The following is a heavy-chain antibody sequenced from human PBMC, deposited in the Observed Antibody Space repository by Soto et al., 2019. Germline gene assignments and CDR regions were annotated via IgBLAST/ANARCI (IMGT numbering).Heavy chain of an antibody. J-gene: IGHJ1*01. CDR1: GFTFSSYA. CDR2: ISYDGSNK. Sequence: QVQLVESGGGVVQPGRSLRLSCAASGFTFSSYAMHWVRQAPGKGLEWVAVISYDGSNKYYADSVKGRFTISRDNSKNTLYLQMNSLRAEDTDVYYCARAYSSSWYPAEYFQHWGQGTLVTVSS. D-gene: IGHD6-13*01. V-gene: IGHV3-30-3*01. CDR3: ARAYSSSWYPAEYFQH.